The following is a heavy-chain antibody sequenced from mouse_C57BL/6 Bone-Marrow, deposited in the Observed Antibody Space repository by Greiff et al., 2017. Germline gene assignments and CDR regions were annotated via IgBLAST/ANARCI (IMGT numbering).Heavy chain of an antibody. CDR1: GFSLTSYG. J-gene: IGHJ3*01. Sequence: VQLQESGPGLVQPSQSLSITCTVSGFSLTSYGVHWVRQSPGKGLEWLGVIWSGGSTDYNAAFISRLSISKDNSKGQVFFKMNSLQADDTAIYYCARVWWFAYWGQGTLVTVSA. CDR3: ARVWWFAY. V-gene: IGHV2-2*01. CDR2: IWSGGST.